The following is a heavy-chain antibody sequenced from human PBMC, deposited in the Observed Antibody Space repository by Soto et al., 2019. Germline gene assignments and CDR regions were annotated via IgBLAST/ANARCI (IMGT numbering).Heavy chain of an antibody. CDR2: IYHSGST. V-gene: IGHV4-4*02. CDR3: ARMLGLEVPAAIIARKVTENYYYYMDV. D-gene: IGHD2-2*01. Sequence: SETLSLTCAVSSGSISSSNWWSWVRQPPGKGLEWIGEIYHSGSTNYNPSLKSRVTISVDKSKNQFSLKLSSVTAADTAVYYCARMLGLEVPAAIIARKVTENYYYYMDVWGKGTTVTVSS. CDR1: SGSISSSNW. J-gene: IGHJ6*03.